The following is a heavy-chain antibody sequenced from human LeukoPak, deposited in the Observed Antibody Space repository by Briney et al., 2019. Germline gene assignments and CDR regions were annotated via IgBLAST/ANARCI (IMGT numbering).Heavy chain of an antibody. Sequence: SETLSLTCAVYGGSFSGYYWSWIRQPPGKGLEWIGNIYYSGSTNYNPSLKSRVTVSVDTSKNQFSLKLSSVTAADTAVYYCARHGTLGSTTYPLDYWGQGTLVTVSS. V-gene: IGHV4-59*08. CDR1: GGSFSGYY. D-gene: IGHD1-26*01. J-gene: IGHJ4*02. CDR3: ARHGTLGSTTYPLDY. CDR2: IYYSGST.